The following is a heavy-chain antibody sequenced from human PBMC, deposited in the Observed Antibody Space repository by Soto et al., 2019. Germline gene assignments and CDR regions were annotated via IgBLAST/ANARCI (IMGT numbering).Heavy chain of an antibody. J-gene: IGHJ6*02. CDR1: GFTFGHAW. CDR2: IKSKVDGGTT. Sequence: EVQLVESGGGLVKPGGSLRLSCAASGFTFGHAWMNWVRQAPGKGLEWVGRIKSKVDGGTTDYAAPVKGRFTISRDDSXSALYLQLNSLKIEDSAMYYCTTSGRCANGVCSYYFYGMDVWGQGTTVTVSS. CDR3: TTSGRCANGVCSYYFYGMDV. V-gene: IGHV3-15*07. D-gene: IGHD2-8*01.